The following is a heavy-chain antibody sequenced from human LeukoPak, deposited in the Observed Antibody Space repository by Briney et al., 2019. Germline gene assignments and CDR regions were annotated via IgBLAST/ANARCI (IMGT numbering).Heavy chain of an antibody. J-gene: IGHJ4*02. V-gene: IGHV3-21*01. CDR2: ISSSSSYI. CDR1: GFTFSSYS. D-gene: IGHD2-21*02. CDR3: ARYCGGDCSSPHFDY. Sequence: GGSLRLSCAASGFTFSSYSMNWVCQAPGKGLEWVSSISSSSSYIYYADSVKGRFTISRDNAKNSLYLQMNSLRAEDTAVYYCARYCGGDCSSPHFDYWGQGTLVTVSS.